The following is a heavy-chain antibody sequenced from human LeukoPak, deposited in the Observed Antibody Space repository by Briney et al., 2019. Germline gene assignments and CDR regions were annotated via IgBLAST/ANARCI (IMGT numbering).Heavy chain of an antibody. Sequence: GGSLRLSCAASGFTFDDYAMHWVRQAPGKGLEWVSGISWNSGSIGYADSVKGRFTISRDNAKNSLYLQMNSLRAEDTALYYCAKDIEEMATGGYFDYWGQGTPVTVSS. D-gene: IGHD5-24*01. V-gene: IGHV3-9*01. CDR1: GFTFDDYA. CDR2: ISWNSGSI. J-gene: IGHJ4*02. CDR3: AKDIEEMATGGYFDY.